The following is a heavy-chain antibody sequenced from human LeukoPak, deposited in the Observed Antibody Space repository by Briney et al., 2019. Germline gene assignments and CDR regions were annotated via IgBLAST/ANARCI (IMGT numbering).Heavy chain of an antibody. CDR1: GFTFCDYA. CDR2: IRSKAYGGTT. D-gene: IGHD6-13*01. V-gene: IGHV3-49*04. Sequence: PGRSLRLSCTVSGFTFCDYAMSWVRQAPGEGLEWVGFIRSKAYGGTTEYAASVKGRFTISRDDSKSIAYLQMNSLKTEDTAVYYCTRNEVIAAAGTSWFDPWGQGTLVTVSS. CDR3: TRNEVIAAAGTSWFDP. J-gene: IGHJ5*02.